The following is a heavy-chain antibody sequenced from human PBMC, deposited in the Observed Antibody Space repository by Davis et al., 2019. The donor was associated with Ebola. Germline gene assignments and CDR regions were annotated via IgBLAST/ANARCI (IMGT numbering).Heavy chain of an antibody. D-gene: IGHD2-15*01. Sequence: ASVKVSCKASGYAFRNYGINWVRQAPGQGLEWMGWISAYNGNTNYAQKLQGRVTMTTDTSTSTAYMELRSLRSDDTAVYYCAREGYCSGGSCYHKYYFDYWGQGTTVTVSS. J-gene: IGHJ4*03. CDR3: AREGYCSGGSCYHKYYFDY. CDR2: ISAYNGNT. V-gene: IGHV1-18*01. CDR1: GYAFRNYG.